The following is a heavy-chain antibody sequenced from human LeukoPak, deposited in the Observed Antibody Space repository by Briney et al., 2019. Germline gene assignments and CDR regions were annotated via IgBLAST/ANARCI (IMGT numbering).Heavy chain of an antibody. CDR1: GGSISSSSYY. V-gene: IGHV4-39*07. Sequence: SETLSLTCTVSGGSISSSSYYWGWTRQPPGKGLEWIGSIYYSGSTYYNPSLKSRVTISVDTSKNQFSLKLSSVTAADTAVYYCARAGTVGATVDYWGQGTLVTVSS. CDR3: ARAGTVGATVDY. D-gene: IGHD1-26*01. CDR2: IYYSGST. J-gene: IGHJ4*02.